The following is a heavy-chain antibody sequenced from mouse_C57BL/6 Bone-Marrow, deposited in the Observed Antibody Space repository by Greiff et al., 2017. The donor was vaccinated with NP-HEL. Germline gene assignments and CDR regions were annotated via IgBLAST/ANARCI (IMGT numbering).Heavy chain of an antibody. Sequence: EVQLVESGGDLVKPGGSLKLSCAASGFTFSSYGMSWVRQTPDKRLEWVATISSGGSYTYYPDSVKGRFTISRDNAKNTLYLQMSSLKSEDTAMYYCATFNWGYAMDYWGQGTSVTVSS. D-gene: IGHD4-1*01. CDR3: ATFNWGYAMDY. J-gene: IGHJ4*01. CDR2: ISSGGSYT. V-gene: IGHV5-6*01. CDR1: GFTFSSYG.